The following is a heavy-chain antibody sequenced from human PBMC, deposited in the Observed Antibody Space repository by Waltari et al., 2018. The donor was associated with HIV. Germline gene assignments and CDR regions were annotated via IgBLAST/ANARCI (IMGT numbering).Heavy chain of an antibody. V-gene: IGHV3-7*01. J-gene: IGHJ4*02. CDR2: IKQDGSEK. CDR3: ARIRASSSGYYYVLDY. D-gene: IGHD3-22*01. Sequence: EVQLVESGGGLVQPGGSLRLSCAASGFTFSSYWMSWVRQAPGKGLEWVANIKQDGSEKYYVDSVKGRFTISRDNAKNSLYLQMNSLRAEDTTVYYCARIRASSSGYYYVLDYWGQGTLVTVSS. CDR1: GFTFSSYW.